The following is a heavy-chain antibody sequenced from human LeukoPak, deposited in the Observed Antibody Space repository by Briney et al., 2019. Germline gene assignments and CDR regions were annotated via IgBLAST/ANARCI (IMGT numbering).Heavy chain of an antibody. D-gene: IGHD3-22*01. Sequence: GGSLRLSCAASGFTFSSYAMHWVRQAPGKGLEWVAVISYDGSNKYYADSVKGRFTISRDNSKNTLYLQMNSLRAEDTAVYYCAKSSYYYDSSASDYWGQGTLVTVSS. CDR2: ISYDGSNK. J-gene: IGHJ4*02. CDR1: GFTFSSYA. CDR3: AKSSYYYDSSASDY. V-gene: IGHV3-30-3*02.